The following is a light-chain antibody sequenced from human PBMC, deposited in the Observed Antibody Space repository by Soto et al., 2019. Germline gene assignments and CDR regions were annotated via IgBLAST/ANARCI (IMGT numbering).Light chain of an antibody. V-gene: IGKV3-20*01. CDR2: GAS. CDR1: QSVSNNY. Sequence: EIVLTQSPGTLSLSPGERAKLSCRASQSVSNNYLAWYQQKPGQAPRRLIYGASSRATGIPDRFSGSGSGTDFTLTISRLEPEDFAVYYCQQYGSSPTFGEGTRLEIK. J-gene: IGKJ5*01. CDR3: QQYGSSPT.